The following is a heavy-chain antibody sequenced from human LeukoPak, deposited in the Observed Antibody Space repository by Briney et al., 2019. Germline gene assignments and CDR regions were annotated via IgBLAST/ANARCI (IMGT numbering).Heavy chain of an antibody. CDR2: ISSSTSTK. CDR1: AFTFSNYA. Sequence: PGGSLRLSCAASAFTFSNYAMSWVRQAPGKGLEWVSHISSSTSTKYYADSVKGRFTISRDNAKNSLFLQMNSLRAEDTAVYYCARAISSSSWYPDYWGQGTLVTVSS. D-gene: IGHD6-13*01. CDR3: ARAISSSSWYPDY. J-gene: IGHJ4*02. V-gene: IGHV3-48*01.